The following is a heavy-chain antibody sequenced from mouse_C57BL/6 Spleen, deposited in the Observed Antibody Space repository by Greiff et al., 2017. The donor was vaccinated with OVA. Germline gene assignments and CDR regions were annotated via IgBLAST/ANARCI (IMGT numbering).Heavy chain of an antibody. CDR1: GYTFTSYW. Sequence: VQLQQPGAELVRPGSSVKLSCKASGYTFTSYWMHWVKQRPIQGLEWIGNIDPSDSETHYNQKFKDKVTLTVDKSSSTAYMQLSSLTSEDSAVYYCARGGYGSSYGGFDYWGQGTTLTVSS. CDR3: ARGGYGSSYGGFDY. J-gene: IGHJ2*01. D-gene: IGHD1-1*01. V-gene: IGHV1-52*01. CDR2: IDPSDSET.